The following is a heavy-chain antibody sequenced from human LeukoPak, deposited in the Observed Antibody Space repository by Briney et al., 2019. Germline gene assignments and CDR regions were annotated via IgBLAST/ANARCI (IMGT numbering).Heavy chain of an antibody. CDR3: ARDGQWLGFDY. CDR1: GFTFISYS. CDR2: IRSSSSTI. Sequence: PGGSLRLSCAAAGFTFISYSMNWVRQAPGKGMEWDSYIRSSSSTIYYADSVKGRFTISRDNDKHSPYLQMNSLRDEGTAVYYCARDGQWLGFDYWGKGPLVTVSS. J-gene: IGHJ4*02. V-gene: IGHV3-48*02. D-gene: IGHD6-19*01.